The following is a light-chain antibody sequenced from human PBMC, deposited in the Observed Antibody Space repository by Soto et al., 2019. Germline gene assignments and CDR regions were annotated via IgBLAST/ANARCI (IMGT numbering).Light chain of an antibody. V-gene: IGKV1-6*01. Sequence: ATQMTQSPSSLSASVGETVTITCRASQGIRNELAWYQQAPGKAPKLLIYAASSVQSGVPSRFSGSGSDTDFILTISSLQPEDFATYYCLQDFDYPRTFGQGTKVEI. CDR1: QGIRNE. CDR3: LQDFDYPRT. J-gene: IGKJ1*01. CDR2: AAS.